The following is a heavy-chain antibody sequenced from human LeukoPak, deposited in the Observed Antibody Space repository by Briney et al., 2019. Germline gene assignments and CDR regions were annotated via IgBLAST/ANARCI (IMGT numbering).Heavy chain of an antibody. J-gene: IGHJ6*02. Sequence: SQTLSLTCAVSGGSVSSGGYSWSWIRQPPGKGLEWIGYIYHSGSTYYNPSLKRRVTISVDRSKNQFSLKLSSVTAADTAVYYCARVFWEYQLPPQIPLYGMDVWGQGTTVTVSS. CDR1: GGSVSSGGYS. V-gene: IGHV4-30-2*01. D-gene: IGHD2-2*01. CDR3: ARVFWEYQLPPQIPLYGMDV. CDR2: IYHSGST.